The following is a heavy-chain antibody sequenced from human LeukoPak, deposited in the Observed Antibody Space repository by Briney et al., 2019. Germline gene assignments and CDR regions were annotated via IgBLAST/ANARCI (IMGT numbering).Heavy chain of an antibody. CDR1: EFTFSNYW. Sequence: GGSLRLSCAASEFTFSNYWMSWVRQVPGKGLEWVANIKQDGSEMYYVDSVEGRFTISRDNSKSSLYLQMNSLRAEDTAVYFCARDRGYSYGSFDYWGQGTLVTVSS. CDR2: IKQDGSEM. D-gene: IGHD5-18*01. CDR3: ARDRGYSYGSFDY. J-gene: IGHJ4*02. V-gene: IGHV3-7*05.